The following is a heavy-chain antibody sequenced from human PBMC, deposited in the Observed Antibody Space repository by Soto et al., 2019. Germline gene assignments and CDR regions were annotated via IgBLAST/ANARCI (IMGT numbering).Heavy chain of an antibody. Sequence: QVQLVQSGAEVKKPGASVKDSCKAWGYTFSSYGLDWVRQAPGQRLEWRGGIIAGNGNTKYSQKFQGRVTITRDTAATTADMELSSLRYEDTAVYFVLRGALRYCTSTNCSTDSFDPWGQGTLV. CDR3: LRGALRYCTSTNCSTDSFDP. CDR2: IIAGNGNT. D-gene: IGHD2-2*01. J-gene: IGHJ5*02. V-gene: IGHV1-3*01. CDR1: GYTFSSYG.